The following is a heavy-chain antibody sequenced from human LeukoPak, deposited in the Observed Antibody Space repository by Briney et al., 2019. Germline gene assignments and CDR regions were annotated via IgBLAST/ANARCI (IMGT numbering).Heavy chain of an antibody. V-gene: IGHV3-30-3*01. J-gene: IGHJ6*02. CDR3: ARPLIVGATTDLDV. D-gene: IGHD1-26*01. Sequence: PGGSLRLSCAASGFTFSSYAMSWVRQAPGKGLEWVAVISYDGSNKYYADSVKGRFTISRDNSKNTLYLQMNSLRAEDTAVYYCARPLIVGATTDLDVWGQGTTVTVSS. CDR1: GFTFSSYA. CDR2: ISYDGSNK.